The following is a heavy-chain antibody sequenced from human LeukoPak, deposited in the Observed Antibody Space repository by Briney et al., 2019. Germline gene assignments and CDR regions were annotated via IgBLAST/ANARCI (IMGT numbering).Heavy chain of an antibody. D-gene: IGHD1-1*01. CDR1: GFTFSSYA. V-gene: IGHV3-23*01. Sequence: GGSLSRSCAASGFTFSSYAMSWVRQAPGKGLEWVSAISGSGGSTYYADSVKGRFTISRDNSKNTLYLQMNSLRAEDTAVYYCAKGLTGDRPNWFDYWGQGTLVTVSS. CDR3: AKGLTGDRPNWFDY. CDR2: ISGSGGST. J-gene: IGHJ4*02.